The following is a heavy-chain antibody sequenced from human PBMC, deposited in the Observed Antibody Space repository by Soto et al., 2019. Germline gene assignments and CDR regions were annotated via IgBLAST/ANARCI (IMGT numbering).Heavy chain of an antibody. V-gene: IGHV3-66*01. J-gene: IGHJ3*02. CDR1: GFTVSSNY. Sequence: GGSLRLSCAASGFTVSSNYMSWVRQAPGKGLEWVSVIYSGGSTYYADSVKGRFTISRDNSKNTLYLQMNSLRAEDTAVYYCARVVLEWPIVGAFDIWGQGTMVTVSS. D-gene: IGHD3-3*01. CDR3: ARVVLEWPIVGAFDI. CDR2: IYSGGST.